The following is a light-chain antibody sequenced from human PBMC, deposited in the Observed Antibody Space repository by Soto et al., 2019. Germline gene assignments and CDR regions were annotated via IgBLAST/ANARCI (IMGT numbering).Light chain of an antibody. J-gene: IGKJ5*01. CDR1: QDIRKY. Sequence: DIQMTQSPSSLSASIGDRVTITCQASQDIRKYLNWYQQKPGKAPKLLIYDASNLEAGVPSRFSGSGSGTDFTFTTSSLQPEDFATYYCQQYDTLLTFGQGTRLEIK. V-gene: IGKV1-33*01. CDR3: QQYDTLLT. CDR2: DAS.